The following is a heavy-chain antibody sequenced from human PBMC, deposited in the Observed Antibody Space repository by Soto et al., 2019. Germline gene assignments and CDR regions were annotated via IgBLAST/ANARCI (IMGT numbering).Heavy chain of an antibody. J-gene: IGHJ4*02. Sequence: TSETLSLTCTVSGGSFSPNYWSWIRQPPGKGLEWVGYIYYGGNTFYRPSLRGRVNIDVDMSNNQFSLRLTSVTVADTAVYFCARTVGPRGADSDGADFRWTIDSWGQGTLVTVSS. V-gene: IGHV4-59*08. CDR3: ARTVGPRGADSDGADFRWTIDS. D-gene: IGHD3-3*01. CDR2: IYYGGNT. CDR1: GGSFSPNY.